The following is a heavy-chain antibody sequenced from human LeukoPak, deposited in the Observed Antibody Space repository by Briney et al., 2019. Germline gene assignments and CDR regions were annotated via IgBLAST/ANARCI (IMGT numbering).Heavy chain of an antibody. V-gene: IGHV3-73*01. Sequence: PGGSLRLSCAASGFTFSGSAMHWVRQASGKGLEWVGRIRSKANSYARAYAASVKGRFTISRDDSKNTAYLQMNSLKTEDTAVYYCTRVAAAKYNWFDPWGQGTLDTVSS. CDR2: IRSKANSYAR. D-gene: IGHD6-13*01. CDR3: TRVAAAKYNWFDP. J-gene: IGHJ5*02. CDR1: GFTFSGSA.